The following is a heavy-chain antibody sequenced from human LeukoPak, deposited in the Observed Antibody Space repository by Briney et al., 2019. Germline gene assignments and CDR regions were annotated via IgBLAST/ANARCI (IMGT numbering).Heavy chain of an antibody. CDR1: GGSISSGGYS. J-gene: IGHJ3*02. Sequence: PSETLPLTCAVSGGSISSGGYSWSWIRQPPGKGLEWIGYFYYSGSTNYNPSLKSRVTISVDTSKNQFSLKLSSVTAADTAVYYCARLGYCSSTSCDDAFDIWGQGTMVTVSS. CDR2: FYYSGST. D-gene: IGHD2-2*01. CDR3: ARLGYCSSTSCDDAFDI. V-gene: IGHV4-30-4*07.